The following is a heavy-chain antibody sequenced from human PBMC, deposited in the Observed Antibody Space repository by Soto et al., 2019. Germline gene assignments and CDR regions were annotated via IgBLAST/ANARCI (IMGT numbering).Heavy chain of an antibody. J-gene: IGHJ4*02. V-gene: IGHV1-18*01. D-gene: IGHD6-13*01. Sequence: QVQVVQSGAEVKKPGASVKVSCKTSGYTFTTYGIGWVRQAPGQGLEWMGWISGANGHTNYAQNVQGRVTVTTDTSTSTAYMELRSLRSDDTAVYYCAREVAGAGVEYDYWGQGTLVTVSS. CDR1: GYTFTTYG. CDR3: AREVAGAGVEYDY. CDR2: ISGANGHT.